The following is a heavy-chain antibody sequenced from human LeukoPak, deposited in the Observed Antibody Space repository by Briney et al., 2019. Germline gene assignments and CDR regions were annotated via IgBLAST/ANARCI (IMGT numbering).Heavy chain of an antibody. J-gene: IGHJ3*02. D-gene: IGHD3-22*01. Sequence: PGGSLRLSCAASGFTFSSYGMHWVRQAPGKGLEWVAIISYDENDKYYADSVKGRFTIFRDNSKNTLYLQINSLRAEDTAVYYCAKEGDYYDKAFDIWGQGTMVTVSS. CDR2: ISYDENDK. CDR1: GFTFSSYG. CDR3: AKEGDYYDKAFDI. V-gene: IGHV3-30*18.